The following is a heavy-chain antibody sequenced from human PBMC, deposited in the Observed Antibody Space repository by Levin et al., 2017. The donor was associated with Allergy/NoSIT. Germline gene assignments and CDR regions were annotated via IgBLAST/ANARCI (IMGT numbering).Heavy chain of an antibody. Sequence: SCAASGFTFRTYAMAWVRQAPGKGLEWVSVISGSGQSTHYADSVMGRFIISRDNSNNTLYLQMSGLRAEDTATYYCAKDLLAYYQYAGTFFGGWFDPWGQGTLVTVSS. V-gene: IGHV3-23*01. CDR3: AKDLLAYYQYAGTFFGGWFDP. CDR2: ISGSGQST. D-gene: IGHD2-2*01. CDR1: GFTFRTYA. J-gene: IGHJ5*02.